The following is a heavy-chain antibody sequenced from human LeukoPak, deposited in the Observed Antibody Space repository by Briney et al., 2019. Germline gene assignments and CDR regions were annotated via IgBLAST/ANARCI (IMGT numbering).Heavy chain of an antibody. CDR3: ARENYYDTGDL. CDR1: GFTVSSNY. CDR2: IYSGGST. J-gene: IGHJ5*02. V-gene: IGHV3-53*01. D-gene: IGHD3-22*01. Sequence: SGGSLRLSCAASGFTVSSNYMSWVRQAPGKGLEWVSVIYSGGSTYYADSVKGRFTISRDNSKNMVYLQMNSLRAEDTAVYYCARENYYDTGDLWGQGTLVTVSS.